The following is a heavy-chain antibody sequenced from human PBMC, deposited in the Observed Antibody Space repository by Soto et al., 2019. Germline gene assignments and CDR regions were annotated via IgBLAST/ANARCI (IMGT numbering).Heavy chain of an antibody. D-gene: IGHD1-26*01. CDR1: GGSISSGGYH. Sequence: QVQLQESGPGLVKPSQTLSLTCTVSGGSISSGGYHWSWIRQHPGKGLEWIGYIYYSGSTYYNPSLKSRVTISADTSKNQFSLKLSSVTAADTAVYYCARILRLLAFDIWGQGTMVTVSS. CDR2: IYYSGST. J-gene: IGHJ3*02. V-gene: IGHV4-31*03. CDR3: ARILRLLAFDI.